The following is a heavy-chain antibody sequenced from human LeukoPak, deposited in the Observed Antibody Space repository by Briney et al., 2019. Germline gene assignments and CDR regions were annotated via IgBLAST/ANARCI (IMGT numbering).Heavy chain of an antibody. V-gene: IGHV1-69*13. J-gene: IGHJ3*02. CDR1: GGTFSSYA. Sequence: ASVKVSCKASGGTFSSYAISWVRQAPGQGLEWMGGIIPIFGTANYAQKFQGRVTITADESTSTAYMELSSLRSEDTAVYYCARAPKDYYDSSGYYYPHDAFDIWGQGTMVTVSS. D-gene: IGHD3-22*01. CDR3: ARAPKDYYDSSGYYYPHDAFDI. CDR2: IIPIFGTA.